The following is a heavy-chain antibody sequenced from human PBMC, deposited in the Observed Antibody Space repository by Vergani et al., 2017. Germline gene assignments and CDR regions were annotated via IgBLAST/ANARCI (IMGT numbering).Heavy chain of an antibody. CDR3: AKLADSSGYYYHLALLG. J-gene: IGHJ4*02. CDR2: ISGSGGST. V-gene: IGHV3-23*01. CDR1: GFTFSSYA. Sequence: EVQLLESGGGLVQPGGSLRLSCAASGFTFSSYAMSWVRQAPGKGLEWVSAISGSGGSTYYADSVKGRFTISRDNSKNTLYLQMNSLRAEDTAVYYCAKLADSSGYYYHLALLGWDQGTPVTVSS. D-gene: IGHD3-22*01.